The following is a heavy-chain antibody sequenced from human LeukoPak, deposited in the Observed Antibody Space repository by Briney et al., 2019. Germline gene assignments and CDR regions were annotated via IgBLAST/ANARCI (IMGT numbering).Heavy chain of an antibody. CDR3: ARGHYYDSSGHYVEDY. D-gene: IGHD3-22*01. V-gene: IGHV4-34*01. CDR1: GGFFSGYY. Sequence: SETLSLTCAVYGGFFSGYYWSWVRQPPGKGLEWIGEINHSGSTNYNPSLKSRVTISVDTSKNQFSLKLSSVTAADTAVYYCARGHYYDSSGHYVEDYWGQGTLVTVSS. CDR2: INHSGST. J-gene: IGHJ4*02.